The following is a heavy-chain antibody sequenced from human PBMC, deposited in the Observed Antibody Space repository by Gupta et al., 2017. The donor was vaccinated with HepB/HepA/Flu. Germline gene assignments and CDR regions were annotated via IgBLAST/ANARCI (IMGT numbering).Heavy chain of an antibody. J-gene: IGHJ6*02. D-gene: IGHD2/OR15-2a*01. V-gene: IGHV4-59*01. CDR1: GDSISDYY. CDR2: MYSGGRS. Sequence: QVQLKESGPGLVKPSETLSLTSTVSGDSISDYYWSWIRQPPGKGLEWIGYMYSGGRSNYNPSLKSRLTLSLDTSKNQFSLKLHSLTPADTAVYYCARDRLRGPRNYFYALDVWGQGTTVTVSS. CDR3: ARDRLRGPRNYFYALDV.